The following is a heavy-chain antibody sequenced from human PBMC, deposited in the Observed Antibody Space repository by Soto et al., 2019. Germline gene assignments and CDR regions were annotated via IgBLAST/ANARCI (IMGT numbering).Heavy chain of an antibody. D-gene: IGHD3-10*01. Sequence: GASVKVSCKASGGTFSSYTISWVRQAPGQGLEWMGRIIPILGIANYAQKFQGRVTITADKSTSTAYMELSSLRSEDTAVYYCAKGSFSAHQFLDHWGQGTLVTVSS. CDR2: IIPILGIA. CDR1: GGTFSSYT. V-gene: IGHV1-69*02. J-gene: IGHJ4*02. CDR3: AKGSFSAHQFLDH.